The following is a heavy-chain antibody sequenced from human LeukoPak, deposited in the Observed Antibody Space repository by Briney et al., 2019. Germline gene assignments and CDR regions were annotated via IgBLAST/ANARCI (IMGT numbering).Heavy chain of an antibody. V-gene: IGHV1-2*02. CDR1: GYTFTGYY. D-gene: IGHD4-17*01. J-gene: IGHJ4*02. Sequence: ASVKVSCKASGYTFTGYYMHWVRQAPGQGLEWMGWINPNSGGTNYAQKFQGRVTMTRDTSISTAYMELSRLRSDDTAVYYCARDKGYGDYGGVGYWGQGTLVTVSS. CDR2: INPNSGGT. CDR3: ARDKGYGDYGGVGY.